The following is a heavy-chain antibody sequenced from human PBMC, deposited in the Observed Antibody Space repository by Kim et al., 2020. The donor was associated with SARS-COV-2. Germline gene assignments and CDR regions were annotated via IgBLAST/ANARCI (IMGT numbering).Heavy chain of an antibody. Sequence: GGSLRLSCAASGFTFSTYSMNWVRQAPGKGLEWVSYISSSSSTIYYADSVKGRFTISRDNAKNSLYLQMNSLRDEDTAVYYCARDVVVRGVSYYSMDVWGPGTTVTVSS. CDR2: ISSSSSTI. CDR3: ARDVVVRGVSYYSMDV. CDR1: GFTFSTYS. D-gene: IGHD3-10*01. V-gene: IGHV3-48*02. J-gene: IGHJ6*02.